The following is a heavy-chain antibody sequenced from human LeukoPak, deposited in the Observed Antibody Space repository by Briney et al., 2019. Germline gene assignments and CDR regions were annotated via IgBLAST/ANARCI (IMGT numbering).Heavy chain of an antibody. CDR1: GFTFSSYS. CDR2: FSSSSSYI. V-gene: IGHV3-21*01. Sequence: NPGGSLRLSCAASGFTFSSYSMNWVRQAPGKGLEWVSSFSSSSSYIYYADSVKGRFTISRDNAKNSLYLQMNSLRAEDTAVYYCARARLDFWSGEAFDIWGQGTMVTVSS. J-gene: IGHJ3*02. CDR3: ARARLDFWSGEAFDI. D-gene: IGHD3-3*01.